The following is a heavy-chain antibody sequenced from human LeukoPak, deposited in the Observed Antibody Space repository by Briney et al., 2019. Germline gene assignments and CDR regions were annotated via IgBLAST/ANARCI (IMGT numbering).Heavy chain of an antibody. D-gene: IGHD2-15*01. J-gene: IGHJ4*02. Sequence: PGGSLRLSCAASGFTFSSYAMSWVRQAPGKGLDWVSAISGSGGSTYYADSVKGRFTISRDNSKNTLYLQMNSLRAEDTAVYYCAKVPHCSGGSCYGDFDYWGQGTLVTVSS. CDR2: ISGSGGST. CDR3: AKVPHCSGGSCYGDFDY. CDR1: GFTFSSYA. V-gene: IGHV3-23*01.